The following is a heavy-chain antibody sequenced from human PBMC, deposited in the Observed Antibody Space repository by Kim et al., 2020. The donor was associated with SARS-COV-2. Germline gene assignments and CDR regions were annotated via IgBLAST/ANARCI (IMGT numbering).Heavy chain of an antibody. J-gene: IGHJ4*02. CDR1: GFTFSSYW. V-gene: IGHV3-7*01. Sequence: GGSLRLSCAASGFTFSSYWMSWVRQAPGKGLEWVANIKQDGSEKYYVDSVKGRFTISRDNAKNSLYLQMNSLRAEDTAVYYCARDPRYYDILTGLDYWGQGTLVTVSS. D-gene: IGHD3-9*01. CDR3: ARDPRYYDILTGLDY. CDR2: IKQDGSEK.